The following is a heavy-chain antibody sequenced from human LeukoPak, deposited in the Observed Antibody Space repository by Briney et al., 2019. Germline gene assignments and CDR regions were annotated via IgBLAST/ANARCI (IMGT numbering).Heavy chain of an antibody. J-gene: IGHJ4*02. Sequence: GGSLRLSCVASGFTFRTYSMNWVRQAPGKGLEYISYISSSSTTIYYADSVKGRFTISRDNAKNFLYLQMNSLRAEDTAVYYCARGEWSSSPFDYWGQGTLVTVSS. D-gene: IGHD6-6*01. CDR2: ISSSSTTI. CDR3: ARGEWSSSPFDY. CDR1: GFTFRTYS. V-gene: IGHV3-48*04.